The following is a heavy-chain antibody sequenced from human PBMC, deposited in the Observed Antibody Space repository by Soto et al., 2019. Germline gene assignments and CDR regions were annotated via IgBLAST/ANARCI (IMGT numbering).Heavy chain of an antibody. CDR1: GGPFSSYA. D-gene: IGHD7-27*01. CDR3: ARSEGTGDSRPDYFDY. CDR2: IIPIFGTA. V-gene: IGHV1-69*01. Sequence: QVPLVQSGAEVKKPGSSVKVSCKASGGPFSSYAIRWVRQAPGQGLEWMGGIIPIFGTANYAQQFQGRVTITADESTSTAYMELSSLRSEDTAVYYCARSEGTGDSRPDYFDYWGQGALVTVAS. J-gene: IGHJ4*02.